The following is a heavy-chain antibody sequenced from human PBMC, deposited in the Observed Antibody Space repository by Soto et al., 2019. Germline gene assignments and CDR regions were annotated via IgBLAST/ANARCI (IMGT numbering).Heavy chain of an antibody. CDR2: IIPIFGTA. CDR3: ARASGYSYVNGMDV. Sequence: GASVKVSCKSSGYTFSSYAISWVRQAHGQGLEWMGGIIPIFGTANYAQKFQGRVTITADESTSTAYMELGSLRSEDTAVYYCARASGYSYVNGMDVWGQGTTVTVSS. J-gene: IGHJ6*02. CDR1: GYTFSSYA. V-gene: IGHV1-69*13. D-gene: IGHD5-18*01.